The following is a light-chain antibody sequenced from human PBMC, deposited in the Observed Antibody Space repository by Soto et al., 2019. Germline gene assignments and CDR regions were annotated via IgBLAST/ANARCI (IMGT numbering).Light chain of an antibody. Sequence: ILMTQSPATVSVSPGESATLSCRASQNIYYNVAWYQQRPGQAPRLLIYRASTRAPGVPARFSRSGSGTEFTLTISSLQPEDFTVYSCLQYHNLWAFGQGTKVEI. CDR2: RAS. V-gene: IGKV3-15*01. J-gene: IGKJ1*01. CDR1: QNIYYN. CDR3: LQYHNLWA.